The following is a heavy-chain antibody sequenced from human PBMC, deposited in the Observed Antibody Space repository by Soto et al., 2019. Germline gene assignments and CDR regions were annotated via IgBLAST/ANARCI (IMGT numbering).Heavy chain of an antibody. CDR2: ISYDGSNK. V-gene: IGHV3-30-3*01. J-gene: IGHJ6*02. Sequence: GGSLRLSCAASGFTFSSYAMHWVRQAPGKGLEWVAVISYDGSNKYYADSVKGRFTISRDNSKNTLYLQMNSLRAEDTAVYYCARDLESSGWYGYYYYYGMDVWGQGTTVTVSS. CDR3: ARDLESSGWYGYYYYYGMDV. CDR1: GFTFSSYA. D-gene: IGHD6-19*01.